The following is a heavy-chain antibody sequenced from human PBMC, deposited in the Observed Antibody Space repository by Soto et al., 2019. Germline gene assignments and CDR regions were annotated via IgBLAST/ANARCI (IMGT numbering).Heavy chain of an antibody. D-gene: IGHD6-13*01. V-gene: IGHV3-15*01. J-gene: IGHJ4*02. CDR1: GFTFSNAW. CDR2: IKSKTDGGTT. Sequence: PGGSLRLSCAASGFTFSNAWLSWVRQAPGKGLEWVGRIKSKTDGGTTDYAAPVKGRFTISRDDSKNTLYLQMNSLKTEDTAVYYCTTDLIWQQLVLSYYFDYWGQGTLVTVSS. CDR3: TTDLIWQQLVLSYYFDY.